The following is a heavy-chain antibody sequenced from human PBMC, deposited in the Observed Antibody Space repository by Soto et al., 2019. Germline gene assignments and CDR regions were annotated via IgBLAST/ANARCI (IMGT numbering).Heavy chain of an antibody. CDR2: INHSGST. CDR1: GGSFSGYY. J-gene: IGHJ4*02. V-gene: IGHV4-34*01. CDR3: AREVYGDYESG. Sequence: PSETLSLTCAVYGGSFSGYYWSWIRQPPGKGLEWIGEINHSGSTNYNPSLKSRVTISVDTSKNQFSLKLSSVTAADTAVYYCAREVYGDYESGWGQGTLVTVSS. D-gene: IGHD4-17*01.